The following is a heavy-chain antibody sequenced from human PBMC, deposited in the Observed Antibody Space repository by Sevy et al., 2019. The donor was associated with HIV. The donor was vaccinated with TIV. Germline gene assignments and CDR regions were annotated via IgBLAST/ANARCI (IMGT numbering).Heavy chain of an antibody. CDR3: ATRWTPGY. CDR2: IRYDGSNK. D-gene: IGHD1-1*01. Sequence: GGSLRLSCAASGFTFSAYGMHWARQAPGKGLEWVAFIRYDGSNKFYADSVKGRFTISRDNSNNMMYLQMNSLRGEDTAVYYCATRWTPGYWGQGTLVTVSS. V-gene: IGHV3-30*02. CDR1: GFTFSAYG. J-gene: IGHJ4*02.